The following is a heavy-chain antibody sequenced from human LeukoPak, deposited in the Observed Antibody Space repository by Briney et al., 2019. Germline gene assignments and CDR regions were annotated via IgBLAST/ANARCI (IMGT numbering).Heavy chain of an antibody. V-gene: IGHV3-66*01. Sequence: GGSLRLSCAASGFTVSSHYMTWVRQAPGKRLECVSAIYSFGNTFYADSVKGRFTISRDNSKNTLYLQMNSLRAEDTAVYYCARDLLRNWYFDLWGRGTLVTVSS. CDR2: IYSFGNT. D-gene: IGHD2-21*02. CDR3: ARDLLRNWYFDL. CDR1: GFTVSSHY. J-gene: IGHJ2*01.